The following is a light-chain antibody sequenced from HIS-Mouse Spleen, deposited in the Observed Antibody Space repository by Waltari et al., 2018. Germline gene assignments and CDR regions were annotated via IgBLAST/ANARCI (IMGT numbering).Light chain of an antibody. CDR2: EDS. CDR3: YSTDSSGNHRV. Sequence: SYELTQPPSVSVSPGQTARITCSGDALPKNYANWYKQKSGQAPVLVLYEDSQRPSGIPERFSGSSSGTMATLTISGAQVEDEADYYCYSTDSSGNHRVFGGGTKLTVL. V-gene: IGLV3-10*01. CDR1: ALPKNY. J-gene: IGLJ2*01.